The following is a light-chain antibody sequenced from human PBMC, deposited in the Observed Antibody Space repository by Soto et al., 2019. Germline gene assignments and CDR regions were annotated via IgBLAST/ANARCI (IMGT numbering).Light chain of an antibody. J-gene: IGKJ5*01. CDR2: DAS. V-gene: IGKV3-15*01. CDR3: QQYYSWPST. CDR1: QGIPND. Sequence: DILMRQSPSSLSLSVGDRVTLSFSASQGIPNDLAWYQHKPGQAPRRLIYDASTWAAGIPARFSGSGSRTEFTLTISSLQSEDFAVYFCQQYYSWPSTFGQGTRLEIK.